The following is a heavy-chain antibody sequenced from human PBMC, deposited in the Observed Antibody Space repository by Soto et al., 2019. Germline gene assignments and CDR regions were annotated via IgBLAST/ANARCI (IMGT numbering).Heavy chain of an antibody. Sequence: SETLSLTCTVSGYSISSGYYWGWIRQPPGKGLEWIGSIYHSGSTYYTPSLKSRFTISVDTSKNQFSLKLSSVTAADTAVYYCARDLDYYDSSGYYSENDYWGQGTLVTVSS. J-gene: IGHJ4*02. CDR2: IYHSGST. D-gene: IGHD3-22*01. CDR1: GYSISSGYY. CDR3: ARDLDYYDSSGYYSENDY. V-gene: IGHV4-38-2*02.